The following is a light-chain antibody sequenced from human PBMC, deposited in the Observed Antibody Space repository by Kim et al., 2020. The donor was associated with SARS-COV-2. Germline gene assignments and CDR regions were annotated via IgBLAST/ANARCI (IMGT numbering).Light chain of an antibody. J-gene: IGLJ2*01. CDR1: TSNIGTYY. CDR3: SAWDNSLSAVL. CDR2: RNN. V-gene: IGLV1-47*01. Sequence: GQVVTISCSGSTSNIGTYYVYWYQQLPGTAPKLLIYRNNQRPSGVPDRFSGSRSDTSASLAISGLRSEDEGDYYCSAWDNSLSAVLFGGGTQLTVL.